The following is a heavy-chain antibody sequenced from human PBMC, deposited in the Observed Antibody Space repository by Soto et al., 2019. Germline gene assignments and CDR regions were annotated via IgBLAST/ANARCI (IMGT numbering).Heavy chain of an antibody. Sequence: GESLKISCKGFGYTYPSYWIGWVRQMPGKGLEWMGIIYPGDSDTRYSPSFQGQVTISADKSISTAYLQWSSLKASDTAMYYCATNYYIWGSYRLYWGQGTLVTVSS. V-gene: IGHV5-51*01. J-gene: IGHJ4*02. D-gene: IGHD3-16*02. CDR2: IYPGDSDT. CDR3: ATNYYIWGSYRLY. CDR1: GYTYPSYW.